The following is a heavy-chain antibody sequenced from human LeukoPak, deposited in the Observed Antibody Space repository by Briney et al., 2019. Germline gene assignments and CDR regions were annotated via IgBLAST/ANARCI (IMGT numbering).Heavy chain of an antibody. CDR3: AKSQFSGWYDGLWFDP. D-gene: IGHD6-19*01. CDR2: ISGSGGST. CDR1: GFTFSSYA. J-gene: IGHJ5*02. V-gene: IGHV3-23*01. Sequence: GGSLRLSCAASGFTFSSYAMSWVRQAPGKGLEWVSAISGSGGSTYYADSVKGRFTISRDNSKNTLYLQMNSLRAEDTAVYYRAKSQFSGWYDGLWFDPWGQGTLVTVSS.